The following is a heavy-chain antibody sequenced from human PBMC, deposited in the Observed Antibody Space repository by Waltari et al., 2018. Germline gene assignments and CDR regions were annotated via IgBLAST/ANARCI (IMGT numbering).Heavy chain of an antibody. CDR1: GGTFSSYA. V-gene: IGHV1-69*13. J-gene: IGHJ1*01. CDR3: ARGYSSSWFAEYFQH. D-gene: IGHD6-13*01. Sequence: QVQLVQSGAEVKKPGSSVKVSCKASGGTFSSYAISWVRPAPGQGLEWMGGSSPIFGTATDAQNCQGRVTITADESTSTAYMELSSLRSEDTAVYYCARGYSSSWFAEYFQHWGQGTLVTVSS. CDR2: SSPIFGTA.